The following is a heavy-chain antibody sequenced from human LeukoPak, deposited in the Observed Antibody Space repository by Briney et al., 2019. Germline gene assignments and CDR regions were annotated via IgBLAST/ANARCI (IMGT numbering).Heavy chain of an antibody. CDR3: CMIRTHTDP. J-gene: IGHJ5*02. CDR2: INPNSGGA. CDR1: GYTFIDYY. Sequence: ASVKVSCKPSGYTFIDYYLHWVRQAPGQGPEWMGWINPNSGGATYAQNFQGRVTMTRDTSISTAYMELSSLTSDDTAVYYCCMIRTHTDPWGQGTLVTVSS. V-gene: IGHV1-2*02. D-gene: IGHD3-22*01.